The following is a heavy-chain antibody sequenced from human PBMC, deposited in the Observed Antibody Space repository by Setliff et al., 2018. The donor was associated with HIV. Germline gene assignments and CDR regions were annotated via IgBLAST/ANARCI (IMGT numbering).Heavy chain of an antibody. V-gene: IGHV4-4*07. CDR1: DSGTYY. CDR2: VSSRGDT. Sequence: PSETLSLTCTVYDSGTYYRSWIRQPAGKGLEWIGRVSSRGDTNYNPSLKSRVTMSVDTSKNQFSLKLTSVTASDTAVYYCARAAAGNTGPFDLWGQGSPVTVSS. J-gene: IGHJ4*02. D-gene: IGHD4-17*01. CDR3: ARAAAGNTGPFDL.